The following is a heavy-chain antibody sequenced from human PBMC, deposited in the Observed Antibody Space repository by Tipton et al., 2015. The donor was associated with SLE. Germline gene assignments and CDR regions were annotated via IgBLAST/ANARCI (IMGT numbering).Heavy chain of an antibody. CDR2: IYYSGST. CDR1: GASISGSSYC. CDR3: ARLGWYSPPDY. Sequence: TLSLTCTVSGASISGSSYCWGWIRQPPGKGLEWIGSIYYSGSTYYNPSLESQVTISIETSENQFSLELSSVTAADTAVYYCARLGWYSPPDYWGQGTLVTVFS. V-gene: IGHV4-39*07. J-gene: IGHJ4*02. D-gene: IGHD6-13*01.